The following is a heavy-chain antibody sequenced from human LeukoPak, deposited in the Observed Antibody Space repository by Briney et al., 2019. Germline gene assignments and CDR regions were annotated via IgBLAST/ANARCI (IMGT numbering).Heavy chain of an antibody. CDR2: ISAYNANT. V-gene: IGHV1-18*01. Sequence: GASVKVSCKASGYTFTSYGISWVRQAPGQGLEWMGWISAYNANTNYAQKLQGRVTMTTDTSASTAYMELRSLRSDDTAVYYCAREYLTYYYDSSGYYSDYWGQGTLVTVSS. D-gene: IGHD3-22*01. J-gene: IGHJ4*02. CDR3: AREYLTYYYDSSGYYSDY. CDR1: GYTFTSYG.